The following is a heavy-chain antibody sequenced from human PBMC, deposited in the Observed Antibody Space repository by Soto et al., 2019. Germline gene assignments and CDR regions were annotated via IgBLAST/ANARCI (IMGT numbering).Heavy chain of an antibody. J-gene: IGHJ4*02. CDR3: AKDTLDTNSGSYGN. Sequence: EVQLLESGGGLVQPGGSLRLSCAASGFTFSSYAMNWVRQAPGKGLEWVSAISGIGGSTYYADSVKGRFTISRDNSKNTLYLQMNRLTAEDTAVYYCAKDTLDTNSGSYGNWGQGTLVTVSS. CDR2: ISGIGGST. D-gene: IGHD1-26*01. CDR1: GFTFSSYA. V-gene: IGHV3-23*01.